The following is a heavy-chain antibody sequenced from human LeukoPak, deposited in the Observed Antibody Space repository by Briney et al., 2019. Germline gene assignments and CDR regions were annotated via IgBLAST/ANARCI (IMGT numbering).Heavy chain of an antibody. J-gene: IGHJ3*02. D-gene: IGHD3-10*01. CDR3: ATDVKWFGEFHDAFDI. CDR1: GYTFTSYY. CDR2: FDPEDGET. V-gene: IGHV1-24*01. Sequence: ASVTVSCTASGYTFTSYYMHWVRQAPGKGLEWMGGFDPEDGETIYAQKFQGRVTMTEDTSTDTAYMELSSLRSEDTAVYYCATDVKWFGEFHDAFDIWGQGTMVTVSS.